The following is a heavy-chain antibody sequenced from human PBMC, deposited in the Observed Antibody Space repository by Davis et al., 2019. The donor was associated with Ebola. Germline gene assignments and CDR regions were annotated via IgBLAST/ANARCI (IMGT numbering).Heavy chain of an antibody. V-gene: IGHV1-69*04. J-gene: IGHJ4*02. CDR2: IIPILGIA. CDR3: ASTTYYDFWSGSNFDY. D-gene: IGHD3-3*01. CDR1: GGTFSSYA. Sequence: AASVKVSCKASGGTFSSYAISWVRQAPGQGLEWMGRIIPILGIANYAQKFQGRVTITADKSTSTAYMELSSLRSEDTAVYYCASTTYYDFWSGSNFDYWGQGTLVTVSS.